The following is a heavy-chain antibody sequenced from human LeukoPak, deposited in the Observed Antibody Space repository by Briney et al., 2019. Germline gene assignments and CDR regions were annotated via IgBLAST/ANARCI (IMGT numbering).Heavy chain of an antibody. J-gene: IGHJ5*02. V-gene: IGHV4-34*01. CDR3: ARDLILTGYYPFNWFDP. CDR1: GGSFSGYY. D-gene: IGHD3-9*01. CDR2: INHSGST. Sequence: SETLSLTCAVYGGSFSGYYWSWIRQPPGKGLEWIGEINHSGSTNYNPSLKSRVTISVDTSKNQFSLKLSSVTAADTAVYYCARDLILTGYYPFNWFDPWGQGTQVTASS.